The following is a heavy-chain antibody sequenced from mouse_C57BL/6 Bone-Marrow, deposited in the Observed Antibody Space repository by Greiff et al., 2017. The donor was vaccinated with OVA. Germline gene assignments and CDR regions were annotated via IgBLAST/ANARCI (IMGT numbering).Heavy chain of an antibody. CDR2: INPGSGGT. CDR1: GYAFTNYL. Sequence: QVQLKESGAELVRPGTSVKVSCKASGYAFTNYLIEWVKQRPGQGLEWIGVINPGSGGTNYNEKFKGKATLTADKSSSTAYMQLSSLTSEDSAVYFCARCRYAMDYWGQGTSVTVSS. CDR3: ARCRYAMDY. V-gene: IGHV1-54*01. J-gene: IGHJ4*01.